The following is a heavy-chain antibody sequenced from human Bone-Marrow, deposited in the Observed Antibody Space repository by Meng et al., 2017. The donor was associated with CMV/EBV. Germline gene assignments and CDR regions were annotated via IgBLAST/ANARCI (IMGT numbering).Heavy chain of an antibody. CDR2: IYYSGST. Sequence: GSLRLSCTVSGGSISSYYWSWIRQPPGKGLEWIGYIYYSGSTNYNPSLKSRVTISVDTSKNQFSLKLSSVTAADTAVYYCARDGDAYYDSSGYPDYWCQGTLVTVSS. J-gene: IGHJ4*02. CDR1: GGSISSYY. CDR3: ARDGDAYYDSSGYPDY. V-gene: IGHV4-59*12. D-gene: IGHD3-22*01.